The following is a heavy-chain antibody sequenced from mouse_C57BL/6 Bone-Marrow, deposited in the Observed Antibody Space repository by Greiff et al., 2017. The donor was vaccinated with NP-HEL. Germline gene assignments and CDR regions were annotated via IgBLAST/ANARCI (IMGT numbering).Heavy chain of an antibody. J-gene: IGHJ2*01. D-gene: IGHD4-1*01. CDR3: ARQNWDSFDY. V-gene: IGHV1-50*01. Sequence: QVQLQQPGAELVKPGASVKLSCKASGYTFTSYWMQWVKQRPGQGLEWIGEIDPSDSYTNYNQKFKGKATLTVDTSSSTAYMQLSSLTSEDSAVYYCARQNWDSFDYWGQGTTLTVSS. CDR2: IDPSDSYT. CDR1: GYTFTSYW.